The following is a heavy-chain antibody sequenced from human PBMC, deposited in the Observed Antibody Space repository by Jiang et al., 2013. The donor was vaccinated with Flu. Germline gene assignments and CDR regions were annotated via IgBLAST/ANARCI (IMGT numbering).Heavy chain of an antibody. V-gene: IGHV4-59*01. CDR2: IHYSGST. J-gene: IGHJ3*02. CDR1: GGSITSYY. D-gene: IGHD3-9*01. Sequence: GSGLVKPSETLSLTCTVSGGSITSYYWSWIRQPPGKGLEWIGYIHYSGSTKYNPSLKSRVTISVDTSKNQLSLKLSSVTAADTAVYYCARDYDILTGMNAFDIWGQGTMVTVSS. CDR3: ARDYDILTGMNAFDI.